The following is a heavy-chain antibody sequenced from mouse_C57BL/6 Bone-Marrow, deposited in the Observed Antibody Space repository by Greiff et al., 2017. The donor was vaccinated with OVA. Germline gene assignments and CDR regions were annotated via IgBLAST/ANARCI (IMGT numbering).Heavy chain of an antibody. Sequence: QVQLQQSGPELVKPGASVKISCKASGYAFSSPWMNWVKQRPGKGLEWIGRIYPGDGDTNYNGKFKGKATLTAVKSSSTAYMQLSSLTSEDSAVYVCARSGCPSVVASYWYFDVWGTGTTVTVSS. D-gene: IGHD1-1*01. CDR3: ARSGCPSVVASYWYFDV. CDR1: GYAFSSPW. CDR2: IYPGDGDT. V-gene: IGHV1-82*01. J-gene: IGHJ1*03.